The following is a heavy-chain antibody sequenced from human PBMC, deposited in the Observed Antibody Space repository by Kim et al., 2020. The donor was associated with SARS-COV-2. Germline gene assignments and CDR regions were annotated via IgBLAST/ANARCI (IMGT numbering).Heavy chain of an antibody. J-gene: IGHJ3*01. Sequence: SSGSHHYNPSRNRRVTISIDTSKNPFYLKLSSVTAADTAVYYCARLSTGDWGQGTMVTVSS. CDR2: SSGSH. CDR3: ARLSTGD. D-gene: IGHD3-10*01. V-gene: IGHV4-39*01.